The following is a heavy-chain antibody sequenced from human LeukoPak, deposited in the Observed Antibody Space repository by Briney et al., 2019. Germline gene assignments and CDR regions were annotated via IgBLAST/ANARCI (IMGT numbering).Heavy chain of an antibody. CDR1: GGSISSSSHY. Sequence: SETLSLTCTVSGGSISSSSHYWGWIRQPPGKGLEWIGSIYYSGSTYYNPSLKSRVTISVDTSENQFSLKLSSVTAADTAVYYCARYVVYGSGKYYFDYWGQGTLVTVSS. D-gene: IGHD3-10*01. V-gene: IGHV4-39*01. J-gene: IGHJ4*02. CDR3: ARYVVYGSGKYYFDY. CDR2: IYYSGST.